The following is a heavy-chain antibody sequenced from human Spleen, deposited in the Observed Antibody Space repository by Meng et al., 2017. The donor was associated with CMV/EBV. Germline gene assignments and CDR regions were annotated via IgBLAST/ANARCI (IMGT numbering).Heavy chain of an antibody. CDR2: IEQDGRDK. V-gene: IGHV3-7*03. D-gene: IGHD4-11*01. CDR1: GFTFSNYW. Sequence: GESLKISCAASGFTFSNYWMSWVRQAPGKGLEWVANIEQDGRDKYYVDSVKGRFTISRDDAKNSLYLQMNSLRAEDTAFYSCAKDYSNYPERPDYWGQGTLVTVSS. J-gene: IGHJ4*02. CDR3: AKDYSNYPERPDY.